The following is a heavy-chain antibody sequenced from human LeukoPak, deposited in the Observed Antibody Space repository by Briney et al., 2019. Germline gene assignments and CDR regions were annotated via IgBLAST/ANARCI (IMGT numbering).Heavy chain of an antibody. J-gene: IGHJ4*02. D-gene: IGHD3-10*01. CDR1: AFTLNNYD. Sequence: SLSLSCALSAFTLNNYDIHWVRHAPGKGVGWVVFIRYDGSNKYYADFVEGRFPISRDNSKNTLYLLMNSLRAEDTAVYYCAKDSGSYNTSVYCGEGSLVTVSP. V-gene: IGHV3-30*02. CDR3: AKDSGSYNTSVY. CDR2: IRYDGSNK.